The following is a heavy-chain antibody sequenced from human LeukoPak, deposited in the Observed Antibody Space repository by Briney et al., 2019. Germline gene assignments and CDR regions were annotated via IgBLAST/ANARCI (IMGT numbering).Heavy chain of an antibody. D-gene: IGHD3-22*01. CDR2: IIPIFGTA. CDR1: GGTFSSYA. V-gene: IGHV1-69*13. Sequence: GASVKVSCKASGGTFSSYAISWVRQAPGQGLEWMGGIIPIFGTANYAQKFQGRVTITADESTSTAYMELSSLRSEDTAVYYCARGPPYYYDSSGYYYFPLDYWGQGTLVTVSS. CDR3: ARGPPYYYDSSGYYYFPLDY. J-gene: IGHJ4*02.